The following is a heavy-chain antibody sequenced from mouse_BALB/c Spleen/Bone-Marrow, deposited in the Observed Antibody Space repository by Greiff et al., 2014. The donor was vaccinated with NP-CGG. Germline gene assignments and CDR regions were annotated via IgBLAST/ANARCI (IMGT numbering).Heavy chain of an antibody. V-gene: IGHV1-5*01. D-gene: IGHD2-4*01. J-gene: IGHJ3*01. CDR3: TRVITTGSAWFAY. CDR1: GYTFTSYW. CDR2: IYPGNSDT. Sequence: VQLQQSGTVLARPGASVKMSCKASGYTFTSYWMHWVKQRPGQGLEWIGAIYPGNSDTSYNQKFKGKAKLTAVTSTSTAYMELSSLTNEDSAVYYCTRVITTGSAWFAYWGQGTLVTVPA.